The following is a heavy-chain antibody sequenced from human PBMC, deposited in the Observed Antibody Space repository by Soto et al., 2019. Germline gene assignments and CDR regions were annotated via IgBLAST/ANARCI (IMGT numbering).Heavy chain of an antibody. CDR3: ARRKYGDY. J-gene: IGHJ4*02. CDR1: GYTFTSYG. V-gene: IGHV1-18*01. D-gene: IGHD2-2*01. CDR2: ISAHNGNT. Sequence: QVHLVQSGAEVKKPGASVKVSCKASGYTFTSYGITWVRQAPGQGLGWMGWISAHNGNTDYAQKLQGRVIVTRDTSTSTAYMELRILISDDTAVNYCARRKYGDYWCQGALVSGSS.